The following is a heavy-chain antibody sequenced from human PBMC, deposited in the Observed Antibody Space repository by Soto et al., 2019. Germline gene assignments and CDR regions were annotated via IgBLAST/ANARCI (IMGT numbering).Heavy chain of an antibody. D-gene: IGHD3-22*01. Sequence: SVKVSCKASGGTFSSYAISWVRQAPGQGPEWMGGIIPIFGTANYAQKFQGRVTITADESTSTAYMELSSLRSEDTSVYYCARLLPYYYYYYGMDVWGQGTTVTVSS. CDR2: IIPIFGTA. CDR3: ARLLPYYYYYYGMDV. CDR1: GGTFSSYA. J-gene: IGHJ6*02. V-gene: IGHV1-69*13.